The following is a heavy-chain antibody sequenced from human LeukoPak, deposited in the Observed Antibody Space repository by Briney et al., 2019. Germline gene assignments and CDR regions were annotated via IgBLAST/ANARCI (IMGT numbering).Heavy chain of an antibody. Sequence: PSETLSLTCTVSGGSISRSSYYWGWIRQPPGKGLEWIGSIYYSGSTYYNPSLKSRVTISVDTSKNQFSLKLSSVTAADTAMYYCAGTDITMTGSGGNWFDPWGQGTLVTVSS. CDR2: IYYSGST. V-gene: IGHV4-39*01. CDR1: GGSISRSSYY. D-gene: IGHD3-22*01. J-gene: IGHJ5*02. CDR3: AGTDITMTGSGGNWFDP.